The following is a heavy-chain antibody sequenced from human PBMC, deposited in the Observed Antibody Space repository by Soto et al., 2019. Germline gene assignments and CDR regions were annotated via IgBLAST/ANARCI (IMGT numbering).Heavy chain of an antibody. Sequence: QVQLQQWGAGLLKPSETLSLTCAVYGGSFSGYYWSWIRQPPGKGLEWIGEINHSGSTNYNPSLTRRVTISVDTSKNQFSLKLSAVTAAGTAVYYCARRYSGYDFDYWGQGTLVTVSS. CDR3: ARRYSGYDFDY. CDR1: GGSFSGYY. CDR2: INHSGST. D-gene: IGHD5-12*01. V-gene: IGHV4-34*01. J-gene: IGHJ4*02.